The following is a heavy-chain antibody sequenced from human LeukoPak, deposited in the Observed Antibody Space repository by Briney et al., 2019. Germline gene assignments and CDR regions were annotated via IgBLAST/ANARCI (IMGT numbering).Heavy chain of an antibody. Sequence: GGSLRLSCAGSGFTFSSYWMHWVRQAPGKGLVWVSRIHSDGSSTNYADSVKGRFTISRDNAKNTLYLQMNSLRAEDTAVYYCARGGSSWLDYWGQGTLVTVSS. CDR3: ARGGSSWLDY. J-gene: IGHJ4*02. V-gene: IGHV3-74*01. D-gene: IGHD6-13*01. CDR1: GFTFSSYW. CDR2: IHSDGSST.